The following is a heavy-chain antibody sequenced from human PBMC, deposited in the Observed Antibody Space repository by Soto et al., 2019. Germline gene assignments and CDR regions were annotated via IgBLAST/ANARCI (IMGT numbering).Heavy chain of an antibody. Sequence: QITLKESGPTLVRPTQTLTLTCAFSGFSLSTSGVGVGWIRQPPGKALGWLAVIYWDDSKHYSPSLRSRRTISKDTSKNPVVLTMTNMDPPDTGTYYCAHKGPEDWPLDYWCQGTLVTVSS. CDR1: GFSLSTSGVG. D-gene: IGHD3-9*01. V-gene: IGHV2-5*02. CDR2: IYWDDSK. CDR3: AHKGPEDWPLDY. J-gene: IGHJ4*02.